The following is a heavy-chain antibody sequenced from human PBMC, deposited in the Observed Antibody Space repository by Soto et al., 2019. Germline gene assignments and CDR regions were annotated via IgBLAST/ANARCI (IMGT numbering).Heavy chain of an antibody. CDR2: VYYNGNT. Sequence: SETLSLTCAVSGASIGTYYWSWIRQPPGKGLEWIGYVYYNGNTNYNPSLMSRVTISVDTSKNQFSLNLTSVTAADTAVYYCARGILAAADYYFDYWGQGTLVTVSS. D-gene: IGHD6-13*01. CDR3: ARGILAAADYYFDY. J-gene: IGHJ4*02. V-gene: IGHV4-59*01. CDR1: GASIGTYY.